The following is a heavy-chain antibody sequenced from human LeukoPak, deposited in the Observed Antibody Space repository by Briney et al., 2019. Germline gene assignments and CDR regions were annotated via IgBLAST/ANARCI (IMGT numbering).Heavy chain of an antibody. D-gene: IGHD6-13*01. CDR1: GFTFSSYG. CDR3: ARGGVRKPGIAAAGSDAFDI. Sequence: TGGSLRLSCAASGFTFSSYGMHWVRQAPGKGLEWVAVISYGGSNKYYADSVKGRFTISRDNSKDTLYLQMNSLRAEDTAVYYCARGGVRKPGIAAAGSDAFDIWGQGTMVTVSS. CDR2: ISYGGSNK. J-gene: IGHJ3*02. V-gene: IGHV3-30*03.